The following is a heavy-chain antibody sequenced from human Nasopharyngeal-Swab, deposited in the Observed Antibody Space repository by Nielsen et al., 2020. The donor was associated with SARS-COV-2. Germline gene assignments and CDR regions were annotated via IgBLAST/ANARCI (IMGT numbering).Heavy chain of an antibody. Sequence: SETLSLTCTVSGGSISSRSYYWSWIRQPAGKGLEWIGRIYTSGSTNYNPSLKSRVTISVDTSKNQFSLKLSSVTAADTAVYYCASETVPYSRMFDTLGKGSLVTVSS. V-gene: IGHV4-61*02. CDR1: GGSISSRSYY. D-gene: IGHD4-11*01. CDR2: IYTSGST. CDR3: ASETVPYSRMFDT. J-gene: IGHJ5*02.